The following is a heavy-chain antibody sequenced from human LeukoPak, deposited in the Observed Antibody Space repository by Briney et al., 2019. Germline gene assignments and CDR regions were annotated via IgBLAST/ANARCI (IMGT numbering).Heavy chain of an antibody. CDR2: FDPEDGET. J-gene: IGHJ4*02. V-gene: IGHV1-24*01. Sequence: ASVKVSCKVSGYTLTELSMHWVRQAPGKGLEWMGGFDPEDGETIYAQKFQGRVTMTEDTSTDTAYMELSGLRSEDTAVYYCATHRSGGSYYHHLFDYWGQGTLVTVSS. CDR1: GYTLTELS. D-gene: IGHD1-26*01. CDR3: ATHRSGGSYYHHLFDY.